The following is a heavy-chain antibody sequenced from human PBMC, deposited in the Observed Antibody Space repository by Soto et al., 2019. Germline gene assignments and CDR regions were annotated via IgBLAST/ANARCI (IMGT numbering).Heavy chain of an antibody. J-gene: IGHJ4*02. CDR3: AGTVHYDFWSGYPTYYFDY. V-gene: IGHV1-69*13. D-gene: IGHD3-3*01. CDR1: GGTFSSYA. Sequence: SVKVSCKASGGTFSSYAISWVRQAPGQGLEWMGGIIPIFGTANYAQKFQGRVTITADESTSTAYMELSSLRSEDTAVYYCAGTVHYDFWSGYPTYYFDYWGQGTLVTVSS. CDR2: IIPIFGTA.